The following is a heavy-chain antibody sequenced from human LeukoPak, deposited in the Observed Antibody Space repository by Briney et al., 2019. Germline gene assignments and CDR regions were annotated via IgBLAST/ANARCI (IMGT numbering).Heavy chain of an antibody. D-gene: IGHD3-10*01. CDR2: IYPGDSDT. Sequence: GESLKISCKGPRHSFHSHWIGWVRQMPGKGLEWMGIIYPGDSDTRYSPSFQGQVTISADKSISTAYLQWSSLKASDTAMYYCARKGTIWFGEFSNWFDPWGQGTLVTVSS. CDR1: RHSFHSHW. V-gene: IGHV5-51*01. CDR3: ARKGTIWFGEFSNWFDP. J-gene: IGHJ5*02.